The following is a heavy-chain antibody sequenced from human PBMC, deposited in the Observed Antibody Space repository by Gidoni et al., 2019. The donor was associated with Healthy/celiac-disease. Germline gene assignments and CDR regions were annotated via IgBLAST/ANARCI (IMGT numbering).Heavy chain of an antibody. Sequence: DVQLVESGGGLVQPGRYLRLSCAASGFTFDDYAMHWVRQAPGEGLEWVSGISWNRGSIGYADSVKGRFTISRDNAKNSLYLQMNSLRAEDTDLYYCAKGSAVAVVFDYWGQGTLVTVSS. CDR1: GFTFDDYA. V-gene: IGHV3-9*01. CDR3: AKGSAVAVVFDY. J-gene: IGHJ4*02. D-gene: IGHD6-19*01. CDR2: ISWNRGSI.